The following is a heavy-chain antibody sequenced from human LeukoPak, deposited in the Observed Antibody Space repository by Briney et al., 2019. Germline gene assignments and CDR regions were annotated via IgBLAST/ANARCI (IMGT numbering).Heavy chain of an antibody. V-gene: IGHV4-4*07. CDR1: GGSISSYD. CDR2: IDTSGTT. Sequence: SETLSLTCTVSGGSISSYDWSWIRQPAGKGLEWIGRIDTSGTTNYNPSLKSRVTMSVDTSKNQFSLNLSSVTAADTAVYYCARAGNSGYWFDYWGQGSVVTVSS. J-gene: IGHJ4*02. CDR3: ARAGNSGYWFDY. D-gene: IGHD3-22*01.